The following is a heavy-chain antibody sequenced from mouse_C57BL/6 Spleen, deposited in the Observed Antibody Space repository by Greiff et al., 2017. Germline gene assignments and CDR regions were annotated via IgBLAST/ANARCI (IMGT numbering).Heavy chain of an antibody. D-gene: IGHD1-1*01. CDR2: IYPGGGYT. V-gene: IGHV1-63*01. CDR3: ARWDYGSSWDY. Sequence: VQLQQPGAELVKPGASVKLSCKASGYTFTNYWIGWAKQRPGHGLEWIGDIYPGGGYTTYNEKFKGKATLTADKSSSTAYMQFSSLTSEDSAIYYCARWDYGSSWDYWGQGTTLTVSS. J-gene: IGHJ2*01. CDR1: GYTFTNYW.